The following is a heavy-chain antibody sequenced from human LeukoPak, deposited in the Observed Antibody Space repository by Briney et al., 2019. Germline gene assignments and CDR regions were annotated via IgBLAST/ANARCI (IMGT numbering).Heavy chain of an antibody. V-gene: IGHV1-18*01. J-gene: IGHJ4*02. CDR3: ARVSCSGGSCYSGIVDY. Sequence: GASVKVSCKASGYTFTSYGISWVRQAPGQGLEWMGWISAYNGNTNYAQKLQGRVTMTTDTSTSTAYMELRSLRSDDTAVYYCARVSCSGGSCYSGIVDYWGQGTLVTVSS. CDR2: ISAYNGNT. D-gene: IGHD2-15*01. CDR1: GYTFTSYG.